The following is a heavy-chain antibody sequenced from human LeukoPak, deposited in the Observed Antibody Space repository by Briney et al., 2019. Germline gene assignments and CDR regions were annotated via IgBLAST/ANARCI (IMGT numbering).Heavy chain of an antibody. CDR1: GGSFSGYY. Sequence: PSETLSLTCAVYGGSFSGYYWSWIRQPPGKGLEWIGEINHSGSTNYNPSLKSRVTISVDTSKNQFSLKLTSVTAADTAVYYCARTTEGGYTYGYFYYYYMDVWGKGTTVTISS. J-gene: IGHJ6*03. V-gene: IGHV4-34*01. CDR3: ARTTEGGYTYGYFYYYYMDV. D-gene: IGHD5-18*01. CDR2: INHSGST.